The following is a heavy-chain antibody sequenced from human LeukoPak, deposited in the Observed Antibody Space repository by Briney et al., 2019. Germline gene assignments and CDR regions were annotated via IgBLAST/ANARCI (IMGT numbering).Heavy chain of an antibody. CDR1: GYTFTDYY. Sequence: ASVTVSCKASGYTFTDYYMHWVRQAPGQGREWMGWINPNSGGTNYAQKFQGRVTMTRDTSISTAYMELSRLRSDDTAVYYCARVEQQLGLDYWGQGTLVTVSS. J-gene: IGHJ4*02. D-gene: IGHD6-13*01. V-gene: IGHV1-2*02. CDR2: INPNSGGT. CDR3: ARVEQQLGLDY.